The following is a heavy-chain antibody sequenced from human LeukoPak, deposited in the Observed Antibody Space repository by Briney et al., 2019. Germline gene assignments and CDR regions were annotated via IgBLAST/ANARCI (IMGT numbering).Heavy chain of an antibody. Sequence: PGGSLRLSCAASGFTFSSYWMNWVRQAPGKGLVWVSRISNDGSSTNYADSVKGRFTISRDNAKNTLYLQMNSLRAEDTAVYYCARDSIRDGYNSDYFDYWGQGTLVTVSS. V-gene: IGHV3-74*01. CDR2: ISNDGSST. CDR3: ARDSIRDGYNSDYFDY. D-gene: IGHD5-24*01. CDR1: GFTFSSYW. J-gene: IGHJ4*02.